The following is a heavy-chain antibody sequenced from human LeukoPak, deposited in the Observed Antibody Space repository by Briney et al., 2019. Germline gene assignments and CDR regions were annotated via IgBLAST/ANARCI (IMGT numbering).Heavy chain of an antibody. V-gene: IGHV3-74*03. Sequence: GSLRLACAASGFTFRHYWIHWVRQAPGKGPVGVSRTNSDGSDTTFADSVKGRFTISRDNAKNTLYLQMNSLRAEDTAVYSCARDLANSYLFDNWGQGTPVSVSS. CDR2: TNSDGSDT. J-gene: IGHJ4*02. CDR1: GFTFRHYW. D-gene: IGHD1/OR15-1a*01. CDR3: ARDLANSYLFDN.